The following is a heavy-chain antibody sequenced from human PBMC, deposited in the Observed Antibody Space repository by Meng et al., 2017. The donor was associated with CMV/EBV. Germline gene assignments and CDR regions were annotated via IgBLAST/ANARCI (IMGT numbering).Heavy chain of an antibody. Sequence: SETLSLTCAVYGGSFSGYYWGWIRQPPGKGLEWIGSIYYSGSTYYNPSLKSRVTISVDTSKNQFSLKLSSVTAADTAVYYCARVCRYSSSWKGRTLGWFDPWGQGTLVTVSS. V-gene: IGHV4-34*01. CDR1: GGSFSGYY. CDR3: ARVCRYSSSWKGRTLGWFDP. CDR2: IYYSGST. D-gene: IGHD6-13*01. J-gene: IGHJ5*02.